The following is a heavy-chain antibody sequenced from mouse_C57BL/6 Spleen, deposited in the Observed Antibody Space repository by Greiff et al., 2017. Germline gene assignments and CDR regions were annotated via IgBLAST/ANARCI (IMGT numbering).Heavy chain of an antibody. V-gene: IGHV1-4*01. CDR2: INPSSGYT. Sequence: VQLQQSGAELARPGASVKMSCKASGYTFTSYTMHWVKQRPGQGLEWIGYINPSSGYTKYNQKFKDKATLTADKSSSTAYMQLSSLTSEDSAVYYCARDYGSGHAMDYWGQGTSVTVSS. CDR1: GYTFTSYT. J-gene: IGHJ4*01. D-gene: IGHD1-1*01. CDR3: ARDYGSGHAMDY.